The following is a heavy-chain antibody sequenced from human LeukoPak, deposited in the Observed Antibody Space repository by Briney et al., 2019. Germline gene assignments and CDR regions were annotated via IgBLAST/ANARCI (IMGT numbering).Heavy chain of an antibody. CDR1: GFTVSSNY. Sequence: GGSLRLSCAASGFTVSSNYMSWVRQAPGKGLEWVSSISSRSNNRYYADSVKGRFTISRDSAKNSLYLQMNSLRAEDTAVYYCAIAPILWFGELLWEGAFDIWGQGTMVTVSS. V-gene: IGHV3-21*01. J-gene: IGHJ3*02. CDR2: ISSRSNNR. D-gene: IGHD3-10*01. CDR3: AIAPILWFGELLWEGAFDI.